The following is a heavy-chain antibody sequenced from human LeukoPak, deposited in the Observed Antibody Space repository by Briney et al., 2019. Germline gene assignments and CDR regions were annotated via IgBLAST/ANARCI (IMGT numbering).Heavy chain of an antibody. J-gene: IGHJ3*02. Sequence: GGSLRLSCAGSGFTFSSYSMNWVRQAPGKGLVWVSRFYSDGSRTNYADSVKGRFTISGDNAKNTQYLQMNSLRAEDTAVYFCARSGRGGAFDIWGQGTMVTVSS. CDR1: GFTFSSYS. CDR2: FYSDGSRT. CDR3: ARSGRGGAFDI. D-gene: IGHD1-26*01. V-gene: IGHV3-74*01.